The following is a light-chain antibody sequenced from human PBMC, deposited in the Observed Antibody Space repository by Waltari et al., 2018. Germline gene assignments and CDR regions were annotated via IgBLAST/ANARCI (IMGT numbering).Light chain of an antibody. CDR3: SSYAHNNHFV. Sequence: QSVLTQPPSATGSPGQSVTISCTGTNSDVGAYNYVSWYQQHPGKVPKLLIYEVTKRPSGFPNRCSGSKSGNTASLTVSGLQADDEADYYCSSYAHNNHFVFGTGTKVTVL. CDR2: EVT. J-gene: IGLJ1*01. CDR1: NSDVGAYNY. V-gene: IGLV2-8*01.